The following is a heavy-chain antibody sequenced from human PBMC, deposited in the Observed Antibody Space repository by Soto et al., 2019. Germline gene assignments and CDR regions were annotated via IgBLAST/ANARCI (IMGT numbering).Heavy chain of an antibody. CDR3: ARANILTGYYPPYYFDY. D-gene: IGHD3-9*01. CDR2: INPNSGGT. J-gene: IGHJ4*02. V-gene: IGHV1-2*04. CDR1: GYTFTGYY. Sequence: ASVKVYCQASGYTFTGYYMHWVRQAPGQGLEWMGWINPNSGGTNYAQKFQGWVTMTRGTSISTAYMELSRLRSDDTAVYYCARANILTGYYPPYYFDYWGQGTLVTVSS.